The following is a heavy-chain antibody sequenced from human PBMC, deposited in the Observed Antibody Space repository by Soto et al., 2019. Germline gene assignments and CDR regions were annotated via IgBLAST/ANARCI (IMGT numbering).Heavy chain of an antibody. D-gene: IGHD5-12*01. CDR1: GFTFSSYG. V-gene: IGHV3-30*18. J-gene: IGHJ4*02. CDR3: AKDRYSGYDLDYFDY. CDR2: ISYDGSNK. Sequence: LRLSCAASGFTFSSYGMHWVRQAPGKGLEWVAVISYDGSNKYYADSVKGRFTISRDNSKNTLYLQMNSLRAEDTAVYYCAKDRYSGYDLDYFDYWGQGTLVTVSS.